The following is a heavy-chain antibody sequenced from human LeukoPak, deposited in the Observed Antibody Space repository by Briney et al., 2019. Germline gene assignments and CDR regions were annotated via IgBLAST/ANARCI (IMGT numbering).Heavy chain of an antibody. Sequence: GGSLRLSCAASGFTFSSYAMTWVRQAPGKGLEWVSAISGSGARTYYADSVKGRFTISRDNSKNTLYLQMVRLRAEDTAVYYCARGPYGDHITEGFAQWGQGTLVTVSS. CDR3: ARGPYGDHITEGFAQ. CDR2: ISGSGART. J-gene: IGHJ4*02. V-gene: IGHV3-23*01. D-gene: IGHD4-17*01. CDR1: GFTFSSYA.